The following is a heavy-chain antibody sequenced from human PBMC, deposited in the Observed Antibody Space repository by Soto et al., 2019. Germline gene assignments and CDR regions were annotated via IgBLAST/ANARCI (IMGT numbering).Heavy chain of an antibody. Sequence: GSLKISCKGSGYSFTSYWIGWVRQMPGKGLGWMGIIYPGDSDTRYSPSFQGQVTISADRSTSTVFLQWASLKASDTAVYFCARKDKSGYFNWFDPWGQGTLVTVSS. J-gene: IGHJ5*02. CDR1: GYSFTSYW. CDR2: IYPGDSDT. V-gene: IGHV5-51*01. D-gene: IGHD3-22*01. CDR3: ARKDKSGYFNWFDP.